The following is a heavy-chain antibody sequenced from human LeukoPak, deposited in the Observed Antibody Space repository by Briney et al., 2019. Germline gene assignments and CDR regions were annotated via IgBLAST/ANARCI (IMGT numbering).Heavy chain of an antibody. Sequence: ASVKVSCKASGYTFTSFYIHWVRQAPGQGLEWMGIINPSGGSTSYAQKFQGRVTMTRDTSTSTVYMELSSLRSDDTAVYYCARGQDYYGSGNWFDPWGQGTLVTVSS. D-gene: IGHD3-10*01. CDR1: GYTFTSFY. J-gene: IGHJ5*02. CDR2: INPSGGST. V-gene: IGHV1-46*01. CDR3: ARGQDYYGSGNWFDP.